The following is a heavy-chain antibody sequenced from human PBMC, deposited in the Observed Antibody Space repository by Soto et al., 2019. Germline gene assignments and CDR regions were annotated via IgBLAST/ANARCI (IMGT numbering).Heavy chain of an antibody. J-gene: IGHJ6*03. CDR2: IWYDGSNK. D-gene: IGHD4-17*01. CDR3: AREAYGDYEAYYYYYMDV. CDR1: GFTFSSYG. V-gene: IGHV3-33*01. Sequence: PGGSLRLSCAASGFTFSSYGMHWVRQAPGKGLEWVAVIWYDGSNKYYADSVKGRFTISRDNSKNTLYLQMNSLRAEDTAVYYCAREAYGDYEAYYYYYMDVWGKGTTVTVSS.